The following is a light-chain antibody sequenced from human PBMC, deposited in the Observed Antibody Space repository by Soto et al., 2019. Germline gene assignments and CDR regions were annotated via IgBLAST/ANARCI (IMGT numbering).Light chain of an antibody. CDR1: QDISSW. J-gene: IGKJ5*01. CDR2: TTS. CDR3: QQANRFPIT. V-gene: IGKV1-12*01. Sequence: DIQMTQSPSFVSASVGDRVTVTCRASQDISSWLAWYQQKPGKAPKLLIYTTSTLGSGVPSRFSGSRSGTDFTLTISGLQPEDFATYYCQQANRFPITFGQGARLEIK.